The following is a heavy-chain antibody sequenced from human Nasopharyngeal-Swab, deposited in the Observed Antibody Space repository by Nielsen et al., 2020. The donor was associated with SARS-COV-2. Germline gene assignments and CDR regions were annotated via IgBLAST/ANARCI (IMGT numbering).Heavy chain of an antibody. D-gene: IGHD2-2*03. CDR1: GGSISSGGYS. Sequence: SETLSLTCAVSGGSISSGGYSWSWIRQPPGKGLERIGYIYHSGSTYYNPSLKSRVTISVDRSKNQFSLKLSSVTAADTAVYYCAGYCSSTSCYKDDAFDIWGQGTMVTVSS. V-gene: IGHV4-30-2*01. CDR2: IYHSGST. J-gene: IGHJ3*02. CDR3: AGYCSSTSCYKDDAFDI.